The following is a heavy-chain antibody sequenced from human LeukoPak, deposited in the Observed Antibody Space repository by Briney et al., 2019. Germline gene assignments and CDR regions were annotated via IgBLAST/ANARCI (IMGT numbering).Heavy chain of an antibody. V-gene: IGHV4-39*01. Sequence: PSETLSLTCTVSGGSISRSSYCWGWIRQPPGKGLEWIGSIYYSGSTYYNPSLKSRVTISVDTSKNQFSLKLSSVTAADTAVYYCARHPFIYYYDSSGSSDYWGQGTLVTVSS. J-gene: IGHJ4*02. CDR1: GGSISRSSYC. CDR3: ARHPFIYYYDSSGSSDY. CDR2: IYYSGST. D-gene: IGHD3-22*01.